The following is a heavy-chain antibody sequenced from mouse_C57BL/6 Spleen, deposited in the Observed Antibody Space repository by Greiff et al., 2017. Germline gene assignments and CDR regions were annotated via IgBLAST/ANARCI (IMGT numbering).Heavy chain of an antibody. D-gene: IGHD2-3*01. J-gene: IGHJ4*01. CDR1: GYSITSGYD. V-gene: IGHV3-1*01. CDR2: ISYSGST. Sequence: EVQLQESGPGMVKPSQSLSLTCTVTGYSITSGYDWHWIRHFPGNKLEWMGYISYSGSTNYNPSLKSRISITHDTSKNHFFLKLNSVTTEDTATYYCARDLGGYDGYLYAMDYWGQGTSVTVSS. CDR3: ARDLGGYDGYLYAMDY.